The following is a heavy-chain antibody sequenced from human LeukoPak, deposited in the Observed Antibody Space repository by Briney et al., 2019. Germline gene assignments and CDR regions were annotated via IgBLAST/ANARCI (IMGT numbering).Heavy chain of an antibody. J-gene: IGHJ4*02. CDR1: GFRFDDYG. V-gene: IGHV3-20*04. CDR3: ARGGSTGWYSFDY. CDR2: INWNGGST. Sequence: GGSLRLSCVASGFRFDDYGMSWVRQAPGKGLEWVSGINWNGGSTGYADSVKGRFTISRDNAKNSLYLRMNSIRAEDTALYYCARGGSTGWYSFDYWGQGTLVAVSS. D-gene: IGHD6-19*01.